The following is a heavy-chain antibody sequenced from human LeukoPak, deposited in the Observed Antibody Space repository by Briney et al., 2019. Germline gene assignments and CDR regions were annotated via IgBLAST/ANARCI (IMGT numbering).Heavy chain of an antibody. D-gene: IGHD5-18*01. V-gene: IGHV4-39*07. CDR2: INHSGST. CDR1: GGSISSSSYY. Sequence: PSETLSLTCTVSGGSISSSSYYWGWIRQPPGKGLEWIGEINHSGSTNYNPSLKSRVTISVDTSKNQFSLKLSSVTAADTAVYYCARYEGYSYGFPDVWGKGTTVTVSS. CDR3: ARYEGYSYGFPDV. J-gene: IGHJ6*04.